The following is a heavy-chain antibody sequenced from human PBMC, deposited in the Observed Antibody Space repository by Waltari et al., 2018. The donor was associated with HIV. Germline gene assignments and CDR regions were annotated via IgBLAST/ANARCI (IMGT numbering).Heavy chain of an antibody. CDR2: MFHGGST. CDR3: ARAQENSGGLAFQL. D-gene: IGHD2-15*01. Sequence: QVQLQQSGPGLVRPSKTLTLNSTVSGYAIRSVFYWAWLRRPRGRGLEWIGSMFHGGSTYYKPSLKSRVTMAIDATKNRISLNLKSVTATDTALYYCARAQENSGGLAFQLWGLGTLVTVSS. V-gene: IGHV4-38-2*02. CDR1: GYAIRSVFY. J-gene: IGHJ1*01.